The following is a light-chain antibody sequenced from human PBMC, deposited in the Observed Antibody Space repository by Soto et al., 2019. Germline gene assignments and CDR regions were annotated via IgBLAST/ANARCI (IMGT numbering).Light chain of an antibody. V-gene: IGKV1-5*03. CDR2: KAS. Sequence: DIQMTQSPSTLSASVGDRVTITCRASQSISSWLAWYQQKPGKAPKVLIYKASSLESGVPSRFSGTRSGTEFTLTISSLQPDDFATYYCQQGHAFGQGTKVDIK. J-gene: IGKJ2*01. CDR1: QSISSW. CDR3: QQGHA.